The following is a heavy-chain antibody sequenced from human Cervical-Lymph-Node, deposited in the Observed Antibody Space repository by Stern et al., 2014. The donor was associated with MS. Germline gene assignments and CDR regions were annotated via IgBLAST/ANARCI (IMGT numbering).Heavy chain of an antibody. D-gene: IGHD2-2*01. Sequence: QLVQSGPEVKKPGTSVKVSCKASGFTFTSYAVQWVRQARGQRLEWIGWIVVGSGTTNYAQKFQEKVTITRDMSTSTAYMELSSLRSEDTSVYYCAANGDSTQGAYYYGMDVWGQGTTVTVSS. CDR3: AANGDSTQGAYYYGMDV. V-gene: IGHV1-58*01. CDR2: IVVGSGTT. CDR1: GFTFTSYA. J-gene: IGHJ6*02.